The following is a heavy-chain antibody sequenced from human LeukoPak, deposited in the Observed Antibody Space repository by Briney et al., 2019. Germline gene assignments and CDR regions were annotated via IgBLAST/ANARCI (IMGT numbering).Heavy chain of an antibody. V-gene: IGHV3-7*01. Sequence: PGGSLRLSCAASGFMFRISWMTCVPQAPGEGLEWVAGIKEDESDKYYVDWVKGRFTISRDNAKNSVYLQMNSLRAEDTAVYYCARDPRASSAASDSWGQGTLVTVSS. CDR2: IKEDESDK. CDR1: GFMFRISW. J-gene: IGHJ4*02. D-gene: IGHD2-15*01. CDR3: ARDPRASSAASDS.